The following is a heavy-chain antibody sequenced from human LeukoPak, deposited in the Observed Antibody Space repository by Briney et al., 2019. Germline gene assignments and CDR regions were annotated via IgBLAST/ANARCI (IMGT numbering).Heavy chain of an antibody. D-gene: IGHD3-16*02. CDR1: GYTFTGYY. CDR3: AREYYDYVWGSYRRLYYFDY. Sequence: ASVKVSCKASGYTFTGYYMHWVRQAPGQGLEWMGWINPNSGGTNYAQKFQGRVTMTRDTSISTAYMELSRLRSDDTAVYYCAREYYDYVWGSYRRLYYFDYWGQGTLVTVSS. V-gene: IGHV1-2*02. J-gene: IGHJ4*02. CDR2: INPNSGGT.